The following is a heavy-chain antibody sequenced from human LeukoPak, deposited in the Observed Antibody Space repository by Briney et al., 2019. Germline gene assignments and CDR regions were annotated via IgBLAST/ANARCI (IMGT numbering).Heavy chain of an antibody. V-gene: IGHV4-59*11. CDR1: GDSISMHY. CDR2: VYFSGST. Sequence: SETLSLICSVSGDSISMHYWSWIRQPPGKGLEWIGSVYFSGSTYYNPSLKSRVSISVDTSKKQLSLKLESLTAADAAVYYCARGIETRPADLPFDIWGLGTMVIVSS. CDR3: ARGIETRPADLPFDI. D-gene: IGHD6-13*01. J-gene: IGHJ3*02.